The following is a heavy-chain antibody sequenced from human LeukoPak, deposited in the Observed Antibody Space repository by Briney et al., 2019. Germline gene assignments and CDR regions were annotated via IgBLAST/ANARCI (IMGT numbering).Heavy chain of an antibody. D-gene: IGHD5-18*01. CDR2: IHYTGST. V-gene: IGHV4-59*08. CDR3: ARHVPGRDTAMLTDC. J-gene: IGHJ4*01. Sequence: SETLSLTCTVSGGYISGYYWSWVRQPPGKGLEYIGYIHYTGSTNYNPSLKSRVTISVDTSKNRFSLKLSSVTAADTAVYYCARHVPGRDTAMLTDCWGHEALVTVSS. CDR1: GGYISGYY.